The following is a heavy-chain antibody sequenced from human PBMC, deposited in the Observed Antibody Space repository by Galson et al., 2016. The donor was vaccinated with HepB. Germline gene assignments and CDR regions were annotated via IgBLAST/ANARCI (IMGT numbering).Heavy chain of an antibody. D-gene: IGHD3-10*01. CDR2: IYSGGST. V-gene: IGHV3-53*01. J-gene: IGHJ6*02. Sequence: SLRLSCAASGFTVSSMTWVRPAPGKGLEWVSVIYSGGSTYYTDSVQGRFTISRDNSKNTVYLQMNSLRAEDTAMYHCATKQEGITMIRGVTVDYYGMDVWGQGTTVTVSS. CDR1: GFTVSS. CDR3: ATKQEGITMIRGVTVDYYGMDV.